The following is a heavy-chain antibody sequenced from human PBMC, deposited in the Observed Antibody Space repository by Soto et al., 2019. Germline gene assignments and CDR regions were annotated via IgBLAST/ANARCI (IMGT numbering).Heavy chain of an antibody. J-gene: IGHJ3*02. CDR3: ARKSSRVAGTDDAFDI. CDR2: ISGSGGST. D-gene: IGHD6-19*01. CDR1: GFTFSSYA. V-gene: IGHV3-23*01. Sequence: EVQLLESGGGLVQPGGSLRLSCAASGFTFSSYAMSWVRPAPGKGLEWVSAISGSGGSTYYADSVKGRFTISRDNSKNTLYLQMNSLKAEDTAVYYCARKSSRVAGTDDAFDIWGQGTMVTVSS.